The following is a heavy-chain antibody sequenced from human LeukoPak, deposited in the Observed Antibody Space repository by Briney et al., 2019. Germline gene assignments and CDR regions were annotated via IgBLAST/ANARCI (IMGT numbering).Heavy chain of an antibody. J-gene: IGHJ4*02. CDR2: INHSGYT. CDR1: GVSFDDYY. D-gene: IGHD2-21*02. CDR3: TRMTAGHDY. V-gene: IGHV4-34*01. Sequence: SETLSLTCAVSGVSFDDYYWRWVRQSPGKGLEWIGEINHSGYTNDSPSLKSRVTLSIDTSRKQFSLNMRSVTVADTGIYYCTRMTAGHDYWGQGTLVTVSS.